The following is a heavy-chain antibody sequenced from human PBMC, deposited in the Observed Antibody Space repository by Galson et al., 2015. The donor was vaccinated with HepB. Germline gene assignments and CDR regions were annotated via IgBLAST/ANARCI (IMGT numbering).Heavy chain of an antibody. CDR1: GFTFSTYN. J-gene: IGHJ4*02. V-gene: IGHV3-48*02. D-gene: IGHD6-13*01. CDR2: ITSSSSTI. CDR3: ARIPAGGREPG. Sequence: SLRLSCAASGFTFSTYNMNWVRQAPGKGLEWVSFITSSSSTIYYADSVKGRFTISRDNAKNSLYLQMNSLRDDDTAVYYCARIPAGGREPGWGQGTLVTVSS.